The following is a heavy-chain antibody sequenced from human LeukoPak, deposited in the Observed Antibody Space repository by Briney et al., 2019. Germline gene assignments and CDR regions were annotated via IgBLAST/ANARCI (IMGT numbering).Heavy chain of an antibody. CDR1: GGSISRGNYY. Sequence: PSETLSLTXTVSGGSISRGNYYWSWIRQPAGKGLEWIGYIYHNGDTYYNPSLKSRVSISVDTSKNQFSLKLSSVTAADTAVYYCARAGVVPAAINRAFDIWGQGSVVTVSS. D-gene: IGHD2-2*02. CDR3: ARAGVVPAAINRAFDI. V-gene: IGHV4-30-4*08. J-gene: IGHJ3*02. CDR2: IYHNGDT.